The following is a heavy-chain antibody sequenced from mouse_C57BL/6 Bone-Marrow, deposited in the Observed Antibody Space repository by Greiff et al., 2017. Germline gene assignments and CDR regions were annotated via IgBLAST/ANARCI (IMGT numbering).Heavy chain of an antibody. CDR1: GYSITSGYY. CDR3: ARNWDGAMDY. CDR2: ISDDGSN. V-gene: IGHV3-6*01. D-gene: IGHD4-1*01. Sequence: ESGPGLVKPSQSLSLTCSVTGYSITSGYYWNWIRQFPGNKLEWMGYISDDGSNNYNPSLKNRISITRDTSKNQFFMKLNSVTTEDTATYYCARNWDGAMDYWGQGTSVTVSS. J-gene: IGHJ4*01.